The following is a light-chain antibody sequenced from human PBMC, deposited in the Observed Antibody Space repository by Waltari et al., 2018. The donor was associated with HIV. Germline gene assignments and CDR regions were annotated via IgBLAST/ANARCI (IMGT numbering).Light chain of an antibody. CDR2: DTS. CDR1: LSIRNY. J-gene: IGKJ3*01. CDR3: HQRSTWPFT. V-gene: IGKV3-11*01. Sequence: EIVLTQSPATLSLSPVARAILSCSASLSIRNYLAWYQQRPGQAPRLLVYDTSNRATGVPARFSGSGSGTDFSLTIASLESEDFAIYYCHQRSTWPFTFGPGTKVDI.